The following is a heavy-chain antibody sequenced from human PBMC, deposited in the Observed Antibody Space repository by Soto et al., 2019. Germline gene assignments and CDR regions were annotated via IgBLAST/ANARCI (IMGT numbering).Heavy chain of an antibody. CDR2: IIPFFGTA. D-gene: IGHD4-17*01. J-gene: IGHJ4*02. CDR3: AKSAPMDAGDKYYYDF. V-gene: IGHV1-69*13. CDR1: GGAFSTFG. Sequence: SVKVSCKASGGAFSTFGISWVRQAPGQGLEWMGGIIPFFGTARYSQKFEDRITITADESTNTVYMDLRSLTSEDTAIYYCAKSAPMDAGDKYYYDFWGQGALVTVSS.